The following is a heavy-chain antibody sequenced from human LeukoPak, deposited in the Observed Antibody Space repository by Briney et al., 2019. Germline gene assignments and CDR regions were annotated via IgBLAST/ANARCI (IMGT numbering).Heavy chain of an antibody. Sequence: GGSLRLSCAASGFTFDDYAMHWVRQAPGKGLEWVSLISGDGGSTYYADSVKGRFTISRDNSKNSLYLQMNSLRTEDTALYYCAKDMRKEYYYDSSGYLDSWGQGTLVTVSS. V-gene: IGHV3-43*02. CDR3: AKDMRKEYYYDSSGYLDS. CDR2: ISGDGGST. CDR1: GFTFDDYA. J-gene: IGHJ4*02. D-gene: IGHD3-22*01.